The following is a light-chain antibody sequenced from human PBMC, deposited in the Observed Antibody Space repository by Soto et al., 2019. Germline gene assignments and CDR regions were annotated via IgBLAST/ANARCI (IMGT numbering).Light chain of an antibody. CDR2: GAS. CDR3: QQSGSSSGWT. CDR1: QSVSSSY. Sequence: EIVLTQSPGTLSLSPGDRATLSCRASQSVSSSYLAWYQQRPGQAPRLLIYGASSRATGTPDRFSGSGSGIDSTLTISRLEPEDFAVYYCQQSGSSSGWTFGQGTKVDIK. V-gene: IGKV3-20*01. J-gene: IGKJ1*01.